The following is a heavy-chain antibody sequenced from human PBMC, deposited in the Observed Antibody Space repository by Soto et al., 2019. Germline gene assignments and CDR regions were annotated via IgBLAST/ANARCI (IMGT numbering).Heavy chain of an antibody. J-gene: IGHJ5*02. Sequence: SETLSLTCTVSGGSISSYYWSWIRQPPGKGLEWIGYMYHSGSTNYNPSLKGRVTISVDTSKNQFSLKLSSVTAADTAVYYCARHGRCSGGSCYNSWFDPWGQGTLVTVSS. CDR2: MYHSGST. D-gene: IGHD2-15*01. V-gene: IGHV4-59*08. CDR3: ARHGRCSGGSCYNSWFDP. CDR1: GGSISSYY.